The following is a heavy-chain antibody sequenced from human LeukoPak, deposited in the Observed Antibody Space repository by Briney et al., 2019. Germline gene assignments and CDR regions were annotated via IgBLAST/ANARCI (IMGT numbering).Heavy chain of an antibody. D-gene: IGHD3-10*01. J-gene: IGHJ6*02. V-gene: IGHV4-30-2*01. CDR2: IYHSGST. Sequence: TLSLTCTVSGGXISXGGYYXXWIHQPPXXGLXXIGYIYHSGSTYYNPSLKSRVTISVDRSKNQFSLKLSSVTAADTAVYYCARVRARYYGMDVWGQGTTVTVSS. CDR1: GGXISXGGYY. CDR3: ARVRARYYGMDV.